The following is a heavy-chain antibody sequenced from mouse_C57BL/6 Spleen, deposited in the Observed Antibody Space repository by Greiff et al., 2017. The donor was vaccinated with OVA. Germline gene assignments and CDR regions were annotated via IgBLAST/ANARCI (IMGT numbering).Heavy chain of an antibody. J-gene: IGHJ4*01. Sequence: DVMLVESGPGMVKPSQSLSLTCTVTGYSITSGYDWHWIRHFPGNKLEWMGYISYSGSTNYNPSLKSRISITHDTSKNHFFLKLNSVTTEDTATYYCARGAARKAMDYWGQGTSVTVSS. CDR2: ISYSGST. V-gene: IGHV3-1*01. CDR3: ARGAARKAMDY. D-gene: IGHD3-1*01. CDR1: GYSITSGYD.